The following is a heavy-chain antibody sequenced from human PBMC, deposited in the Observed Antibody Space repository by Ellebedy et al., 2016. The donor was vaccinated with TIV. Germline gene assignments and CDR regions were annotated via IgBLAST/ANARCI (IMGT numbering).Heavy chain of an antibody. D-gene: IGHD2-21*01. J-gene: IGHJ4*02. V-gene: IGHV1-8*01. CDR3: ARGKRTFLWSDY. Sequence: ASVKVSCKTSGYTFGSFDIVWVRQATGQGLEWMGWINPNSANTGYAEKFRGRVTMTRDTSIDTAYMELSSLRSEDTAVYYCARGKRTFLWSDYWGQGTLVTVSS. CDR1: GYTFGSFD. CDR2: INPNSANT.